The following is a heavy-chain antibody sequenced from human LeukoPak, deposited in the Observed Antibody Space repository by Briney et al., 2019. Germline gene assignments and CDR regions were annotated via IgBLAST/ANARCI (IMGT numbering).Heavy chain of an antibody. CDR2: IDPDGGNT. V-gene: IGHV1-46*01. D-gene: IGHD6-19*01. CDR1: GYTFTDSY. Sequence: ASVKVSCKASGYTFTDSYVHWVRQAPGQVLEWMGLIDPDGGNTNYAQNFQGRVTLTRDTSTSTLYMELRSLRSDDTAVYYCARDLKRGYSSGRYSWGTGSSNDYWGQGTLVTVSS. CDR3: ARDLKRGYSSGRYSWGTGSSNDY. J-gene: IGHJ4*02.